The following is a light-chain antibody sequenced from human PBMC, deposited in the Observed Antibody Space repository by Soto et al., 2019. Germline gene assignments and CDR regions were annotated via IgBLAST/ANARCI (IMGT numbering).Light chain of an antibody. Sequence: EIVLTQSPATLSLSPGERATLSCRASQSVSSYLAWYQQKPGQAPRLLIYDASNRATGIPARFSGSGSGTDFTLTISSLEPEDFAVYYCQQPSHWPPITFGQGTRPEIK. CDR2: DAS. CDR3: QQPSHWPPIT. V-gene: IGKV3-11*01. CDR1: QSVSSY. J-gene: IGKJ5*01.